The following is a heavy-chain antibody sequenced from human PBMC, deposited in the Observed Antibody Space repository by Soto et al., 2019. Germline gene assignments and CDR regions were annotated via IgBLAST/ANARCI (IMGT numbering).Heavy chain of an antibody. J-gene: IGHJ6*02. D-gene: IGHD6-19*01. CDR3: AGTPPDPQWLVRGYGMDI. CDR1: GYSFTSYW. V-gene: IGHV5-10-1*01. Sequence: PGESLKISCKGSGYSFTSYWISLVRQMPGKGLEGMGRIDPSDSYTNYRPSFQGHVTISADKPISTADLQWSSLKASDTAMYARAGTPPDPQWLVRGYGMDIWGHGTTVTVSS. CDR2: IDPSDSYT.